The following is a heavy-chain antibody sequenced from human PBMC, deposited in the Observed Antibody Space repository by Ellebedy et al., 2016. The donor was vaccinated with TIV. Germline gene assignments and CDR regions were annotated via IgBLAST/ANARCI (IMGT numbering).Heavy chain of an antibody. CDR1: GFTFSSYG. CDR2: IRYDGSNK. V-gene: IGHV3-30*02. CDR3: AKEREPAVAADY. D-gene: IGHD6-19*01. Sequence: GESLKISCAASGFTFSSYGMHWVRQAPGKGLEWVAFIRYDGSNKYYVDSVKGRFTISRDNFKNTLYLQMNSLRAEDTAVYYCAKEREPAVAADYWGQGTLVTVSS. J-gene: IGHJ4*02.